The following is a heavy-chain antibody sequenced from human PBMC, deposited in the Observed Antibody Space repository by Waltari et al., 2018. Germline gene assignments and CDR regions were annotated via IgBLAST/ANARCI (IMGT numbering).Heavy chain of an antibody. Sequence: EVQLVESGGGLVKPGGSLRLSCAASGFTFSNAWISWVRQAPGKGVGVVGLIKSKPDGGPTYYAAPVKGRFTISRDDSKNTLYLQMTSLKPEDTAVYYCTTADSRGGAYWGQGTLVTVSS. J-gene: IGHJ4*02. CDR1: GFTFSNAW. CDR2: IKSKPDGGPT. CDR3: TTADSRGGAY. D-gene: IGHD6-13*01. V-gene: IGHV3-15*01.